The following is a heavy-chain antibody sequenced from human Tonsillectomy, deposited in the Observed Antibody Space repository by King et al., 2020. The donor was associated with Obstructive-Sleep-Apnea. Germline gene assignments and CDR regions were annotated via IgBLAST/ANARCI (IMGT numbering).Heavy chain of an antibody. D-gene: IGHD3-16*01. Sequence: VQLVESGGGLVQPGGSLRLSCAASGFSFSSNSMNWVRQAPGKGLEWVSYISSSSSTIYYADSVKGRFTISRDNAKNSLSLQMNSLRAEDTAVYYCVREGGIGYWGQGTLVTVSS. CDR3: VREGGIGY. V-gene: IGHV3-48*04. J-gene: IGHJ4*02. CDR1: GFSFSSNS. CDR2: ISSSSSTI.